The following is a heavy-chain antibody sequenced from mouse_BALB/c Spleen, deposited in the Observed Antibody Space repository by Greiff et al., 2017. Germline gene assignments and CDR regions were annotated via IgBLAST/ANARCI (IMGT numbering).Heavy chain of an antibody. CDR2: INPYYGST. CDR1: GYSFTDYI. Sequence: VQLQQTGPELVKPGASVKISCKASGYSFTDYIMLWVKQSHGKSLEWIGNINPYYGSTSYNLKFKGKATLTVDKSSSTAYMQLNSLTSEDSAVYYCARSPYDYDAMDYWGQGTSVTVSS. V-gene: IGHV1-39*01. J-gene: IGHJ4*01. CDR3: ARSPYDYDAMDY.